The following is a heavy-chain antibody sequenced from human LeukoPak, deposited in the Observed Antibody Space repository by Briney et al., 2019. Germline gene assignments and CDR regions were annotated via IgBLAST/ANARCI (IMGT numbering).Heavy chain of an antibody. CDR3: ARVRTGGYSYGYHPNWFDP. Sequence: SETLSLTCAVYGGSFSGYYWSWIRQPPGKGLEWIGEINHSGSANYNPSLKSRVTISVDTSKNQFSLKLSSVTAADTAVYYCARVRTGGYSYGYHPNWFDPWGQGTLVTVSS. CDR2: INHSGSA. D-gene: IGHD5-18*01. V-gene: IGHV4-34*01. CDR1: GGSFSGYY. J-gene: IGHJ5*02.